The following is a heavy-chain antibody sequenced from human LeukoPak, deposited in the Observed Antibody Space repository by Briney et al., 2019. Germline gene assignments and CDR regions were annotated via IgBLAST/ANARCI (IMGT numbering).Heavy chain of an antibody. D-gene: IGHD5-18*01. J-gene: IGHJ4*02. CDR2: IYHSGRT. Sequence: SETLSLTYTVSGGYISSGGYYWSWIRQPPGKGLEWRGYIYHSGRTYYHPSLKSRVTISVDRSKNQFSLKLSSVTAADTAVYYCATSGGYSYGYFAYWGQGTLVTVSS. V-gene: IGHV4-30-2*01. CDR3: ATSGGYSYGYFAY. CDR1: GGYISSGGYY.